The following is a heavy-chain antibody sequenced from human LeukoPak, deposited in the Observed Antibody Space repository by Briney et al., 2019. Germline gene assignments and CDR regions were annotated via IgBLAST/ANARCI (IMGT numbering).Heavy chain of an antibody. CDR1: GFSFSSYW. Sequence: GGSLRLSCAASGFSFSSYWMHWVRQAPGKGLVWVSRINSDGSSTSYADSVKGRFTISRDNAKNTLYLQMNSLRAEDTAEYYCAKGFGYDNILTYWGQGTLVTVSS. V-gene: IGHV3-74*01. D-gene: IGHD5-12*01. CDR2: INSDGSST. CDR3: AKGFGYDNILTY. J-gene: IGHJ4*02.